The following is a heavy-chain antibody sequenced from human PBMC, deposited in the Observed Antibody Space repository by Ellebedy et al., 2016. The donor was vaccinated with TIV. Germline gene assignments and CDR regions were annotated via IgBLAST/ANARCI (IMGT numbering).Heavy chain of an antibody. CDR3: TRRGSYGDYAVQVNSWFDR. Sequence: GGSLRLSCAAFGFSFRSYWMSWVRQAPGKGLEWVANIYQDGSVQYYLDSVKGRFTISRDNAINSLFLQMNSLRAGDTAVYYCTRRGSYGDYAVQVNSWFDRWGRGTLVTVSS. V-gene: IGHV3-7*01. J-gene: IGHJ5*02. D-gene: IGHD4-17*01. CDR2: IYQDGSVQ. CDR1: GFSFRSYW.